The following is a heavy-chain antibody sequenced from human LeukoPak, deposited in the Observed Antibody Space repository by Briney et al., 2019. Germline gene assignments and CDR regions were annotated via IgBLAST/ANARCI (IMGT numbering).Heavy chain of an antibody. D-gene: IGHD2-2*01. CDR1: GGSISSYY. CDR2: IYTSGST. J-gene: IGHJ6*03. V-gene: IGHV4-4*07. Sequence: SETLSLTCTVSGGSISSYYWSWIRQPPGKGLEWIGRIYTSGSTNYNPSLTSRVTTSVDTSKNQFTLKLSSVTAADTAVYYCARARGGGVVVPAAPNARFYYYYMDVWGKGTTVTVSS. CDR3: ARARGGGVVVPAAPNARFYYYYMDV.